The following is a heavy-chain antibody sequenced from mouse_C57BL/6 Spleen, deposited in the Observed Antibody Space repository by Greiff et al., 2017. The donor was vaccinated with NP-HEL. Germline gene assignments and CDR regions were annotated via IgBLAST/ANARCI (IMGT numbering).Heavy chain of an antibody. D-gene: IGHD2-3*01. CDR3: ARPDGYYSAWFAY. CDR1: GFTFSDYG. Sequence: EVQGVESGGGLVKPGGSLKLSCAASGFTFSDYGMHWVRQAPEKGLEWVAYISSGSSTIYYADTVKGRFTISRDNAKNTLFLQMTSLRSEDTAMYYCARPDGYYSAWFAYWGQGTLVTVSA. CDR2: ISSGSSTI. J-gene: IGHJ3*01. V-gene: IGHV5-17*01.